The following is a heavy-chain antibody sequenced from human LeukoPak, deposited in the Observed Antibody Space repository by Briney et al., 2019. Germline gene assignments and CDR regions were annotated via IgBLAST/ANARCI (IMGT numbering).Heavy chain of an antibody. V-gene: IGHV1-46*01. D-gene: IGHD2-2*01. CDR2: INPSGGST. CDR3: ARDALFRGYQLLKRGWFDP. J-gene: IGHJ5*02. Sequence: ASVKVSCKASGYTFTSYYMHWVRQAPGQGLEWMGIINPSGGSTSYAQKFQGRVTMTRDTSTSTVYMELSSLRSEDTAVCYCARDALFRGYQLLKRGWFDPWGQGTLVTVSS. CDR1: GYTFTSYY.